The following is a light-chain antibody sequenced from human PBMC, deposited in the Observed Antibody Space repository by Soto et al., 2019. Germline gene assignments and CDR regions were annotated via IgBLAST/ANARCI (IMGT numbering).Light chain of an antibody. CDR2: EVS. CDR1: SSDVGSYNL. J-gene: IGLJ3*02. CDR3: CSYAGTSTYV. Sequence: QSALTQPASVSGSPGQSITISCTGTSSDVGSYNLVSWYQQHPGKAPKLMIYEVSKRPSGVSNRFSGSKSGNTASLTISGLTAEDDADYYCCSYAGTSTYVFGGGTKLTVL. V-gene: IGLV2-23*02.